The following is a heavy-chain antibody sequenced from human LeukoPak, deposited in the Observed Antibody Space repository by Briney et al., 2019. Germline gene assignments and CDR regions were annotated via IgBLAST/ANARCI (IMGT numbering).Heavy chain of an antibody. J-gene: IGHJ3*02. V-gene: IGHV4-38-2*02. CDR2: VYHSGSA. CDR1: RYSISSGYY. D-gene: IGHD1-26*01. CDR3: AGSSGSYYLVAFDI. Sequence: PSETLSLTCSVSRYSISSGYYWAWIRQPPGKGLEWIGSVYHSGSAYYNASLKSRVTISVDRSKNQFFLRLSSVTAADTAVYYCAGSSGSYYLVAFDIWGQGTMVTVSS.